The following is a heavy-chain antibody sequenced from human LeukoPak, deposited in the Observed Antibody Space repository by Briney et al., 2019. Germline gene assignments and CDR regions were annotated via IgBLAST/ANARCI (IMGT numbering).Heavy chain of an antibody. CDR3: ARDRWGSDDAFDI. CDR1: GYSISSGYY. Sequence: PSETLSLTCTVSGYSISSGYYWSWIRQPPGKGLEWIGYIYYSGSTNYNPSLKSRVTISVDTSKNQFSLKLSSVTAADTAVYYCARDRWGSDDAFDIWGQGTMVTVSS. CDR2: IYYSGST. D-gene: IGHD3-16*01. J-gene: IGHJ3*02. V-gene: IGHV4-61*01.